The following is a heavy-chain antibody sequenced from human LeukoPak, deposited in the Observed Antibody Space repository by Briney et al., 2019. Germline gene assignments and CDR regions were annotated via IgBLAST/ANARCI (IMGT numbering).Heavy chain of an antibody. CDR1: GFPFSTYG. J-gene: IGHJ4*02. CDR3: GKDFSYYDSSGSGPDY. CDR2: IWYDGSKK. V-gene: IGHV3-33*06. Sequence: GRSLRLSCAASGFPFSTYGMHWVRQAPGRGLELVAFIWYDGSKKYYADSVKGRFTISRDNSKNTLYLQMNSLRVEDTAVYYCGKDFSYYDSSGSGPDYWGQGTLVTVSS. D-gene: IGHD3-22*01.